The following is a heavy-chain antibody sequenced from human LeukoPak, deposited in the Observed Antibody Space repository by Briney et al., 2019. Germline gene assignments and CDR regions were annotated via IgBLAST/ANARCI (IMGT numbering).Heavy chain of an antibody. V-gene: IGHV4-4*07. CDR1: GVSISSYY. J-gene: IGHJ6*03. CDR3: ARDRYYYGSGSYRYMDV. CDR2: IHTSGST. Sequence: SETLSLTCTVSGVSISSYYWSWIRQPAGKGLEWIGRIHTSGSTKYNPSLMSRVTMSVDTSKNQFSLKVSSVTAADTAVYYCARDRYYYGSGSYRYMDVWGKGTTVTISS. D-gene: IGHD3-10*01.